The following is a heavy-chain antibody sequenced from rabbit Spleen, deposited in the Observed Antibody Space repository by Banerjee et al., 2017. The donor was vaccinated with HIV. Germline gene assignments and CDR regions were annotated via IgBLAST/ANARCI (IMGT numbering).Heavy chain of an antibody. D-gene: IGHD1-1*01. V-gene: IGHV1S47*01. J-gene: IGHJ4*01. CDR3: ARDLTGVIGWNFGW. Sequence: QEQLVESGGGLVKPGASLTLTCTASGFSFSRSYDMCWVRQAPGKGLEWIAYIYTAGGSTYYASWAKGRFTITRSTSLNTVTLQLNSLTAADTATYFCARDLTGVIGWNFGWWGPGTLVTVS. CDR2: IYTAGGST. CDR1: GFSFSRSYD.